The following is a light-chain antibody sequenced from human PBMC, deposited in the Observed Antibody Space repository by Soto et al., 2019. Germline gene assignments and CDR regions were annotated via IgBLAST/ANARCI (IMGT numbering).Light chain of an antibody. Sequence: EIVMTQSPATLSVSPGERATLSCRASQSVSSYLAWYQQKPGQAPRLLIYDASGRAAGVPDRFSGSGSGTDFTLTISRLEPEDFAVYYCQQYGGSSRTFGQGTKVDI. J-gene: IGKJ1*01. CDR2: DAS. CDR1: QSVSSY. CDR3: QQYGGSSRT. V-gene: IGKV3-20*01.